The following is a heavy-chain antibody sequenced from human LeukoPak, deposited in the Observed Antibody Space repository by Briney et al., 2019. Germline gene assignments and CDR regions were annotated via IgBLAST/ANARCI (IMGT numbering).Heavy chain of an antibody. CDR3: ARVSDISVAAYFDY. V-gene: IGHV3-53*01. CDR1: GFTVSSNS. J-gene: IGHJ4*02. Sequence: GGSLRLSCTVSGFTVSSNSMSWVRQAPGKGLEWVSFIYSDNTHYSDSVKGRFTISRDNAKNSLYLQMNSLRAEDTALYYCARVSDISVAAYFDYWGQGTLVTVSS. D-gene: IGHD6-19*01. CDR2: IYSDNT.